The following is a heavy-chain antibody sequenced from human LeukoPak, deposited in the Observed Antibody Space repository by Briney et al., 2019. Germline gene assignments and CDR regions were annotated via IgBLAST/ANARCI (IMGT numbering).Heavy chain of an antibody. CDR3: ARDSPRKLGADEGYFDY. CDR1: GFTFSSYW. V-gene: IGHV3-7*01. Sequence: PGGSLRLSCAASGFTFSSYWMSWVRQAPGKGLEWVANIKQDGTEKYYVDSVKGRFTISRDNAKNSLYLQMNSLRAEDTAVYYCARDSPRKLGADEGYFDYWGQGTLVTVSS. D-gene: IGHD7-27*01. J-gene: IGHJ4*02. CDR2: IKQDGTEK.